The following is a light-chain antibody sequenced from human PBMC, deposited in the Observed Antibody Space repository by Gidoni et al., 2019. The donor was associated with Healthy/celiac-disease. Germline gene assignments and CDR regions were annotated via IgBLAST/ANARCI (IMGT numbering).Light chain of an antibody. CDR1: SSNIGAGYD. V-gene: IGLV1-40*01. Sequence: QSVLTQPPSVSGAPGQRVTIPGTGSSSNIGAGYDVHWYQQLPGTAPKLLIYGNSNRPSGVPDRFSGSKSGTSASLAITGLQAEDEADYYCQSYDSSLSGVVFGGGTKLTVL. J-gene: IGLJ2*01. CDR3: QSYDSSLSGVV. CDR2: GNS.